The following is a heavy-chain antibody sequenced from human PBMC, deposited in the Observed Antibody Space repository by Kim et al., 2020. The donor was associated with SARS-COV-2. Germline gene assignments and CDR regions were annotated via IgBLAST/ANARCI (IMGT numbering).Heavy chain of an antibody. D-gene: IGHD2-15*01. Sequence: DSVKGRFTISRDNSKNTLYLQINSLRAEDTAVYYCAKTTGKLVAATSVDYWGQGTLVTVSS. V-gene: IGHV3-23*01. J-gene: IGHJ4*02. CDR3: AKTTGKLVAATSVDY.